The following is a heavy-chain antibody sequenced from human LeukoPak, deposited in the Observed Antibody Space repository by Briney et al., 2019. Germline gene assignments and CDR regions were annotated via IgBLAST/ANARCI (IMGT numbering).Heavy chain of an antibody. CDR3: ARDPNGYGYVSRNSRNDY. CDR2: ISAYNGNT. D-gene: IGHD5-18*01. V-gene: IGHV1-18*01. J-gene: IGHJ4*02. CDR1: GYTFTSYG. Sequence: ASVKVSCKASGYTFTSYGISWVRQAPGQGLEWMGWISAYNGNTNYAQKLQGRVTMTTDTSTSTAYMELRSLRSDDTAVYYCARDPNGYGYVSRNSRNDYWGRGTLVTVSS.